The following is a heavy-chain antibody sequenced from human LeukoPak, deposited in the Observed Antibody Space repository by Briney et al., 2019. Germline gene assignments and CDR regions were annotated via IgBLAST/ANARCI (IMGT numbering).Heavy chain of an antibody. CDR1: GFTFSSYA. Sequence: PGGSLRLSCAASGFTFSSYAMSWVRQAPGKGLEWVSAISGSGGSTYYADSVKGRFAISRDNSKNTLYLQMNSLRAEDTAVYYCARSEVVTPDAFDIWGQGTMVTVSS. CDR2: ISGSGGST. CDR3: ARSEVVTPDAFDI. V-gene: IGHV3-23*01. J-gene: IGHJ3*02. D-gene: IGHD3-22*01.